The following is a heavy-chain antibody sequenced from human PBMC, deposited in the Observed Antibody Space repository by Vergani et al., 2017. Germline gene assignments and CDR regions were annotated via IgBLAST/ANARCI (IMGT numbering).Heavy chain of an antibody. Sequence: QVQLVQSGSELKKPGASVKVSCKASGYTFTSYAMNWVRQAPGQGLEWMGWINTNTGNPTYAHGFTGRFVFSLDTSVSTAYLQISSLKAEDTAVYYCARGGAEMATIGAHAFDIWGQGTMVTVSS. CDR2: INTNTGNP. CDR1: GYTFTSYA. J-gene: IGHJ3*02. CDR3: ARGGAEMATIGAHAFDI. V-gene: IGHV7-4-1*02. D-gene: IGHD5-24*01.